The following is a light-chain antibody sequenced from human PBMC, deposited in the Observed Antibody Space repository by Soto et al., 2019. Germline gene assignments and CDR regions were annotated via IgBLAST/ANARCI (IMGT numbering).Light chain of an antibody. CDR2: GAY. J-gene: IGKJ4*01. CDR3: QQLNSYPLT. V-gene: IGKV1-39*01. Sequence: DIQMTQSPSTLSGSVGDRVTITCRASQSISSYLDWYQQKPGKAHKVLIYGAYSLQSGVQARFSGSGSGTDFTFTIRSLQPEDIATYYCQQLNSYPLTFGRGTKVDIK. CDR1: QSISSY.